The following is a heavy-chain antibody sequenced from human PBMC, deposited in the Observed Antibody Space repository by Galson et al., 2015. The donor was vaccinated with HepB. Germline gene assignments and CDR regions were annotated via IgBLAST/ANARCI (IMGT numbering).Heavy chain of an antibody. J-gene: IGHJ4*02. CDR2: ISYDGSNK. CDR1: GFTFSSYA. Sequence: SLRLSCAASGFTFSSYAMHWVRQAPGKGLEWVAVISYDGSNKYYADSVKGRFTISRDNSKNTLYLQMNSLRAEDTAVYYCARDQGDIVVVVAATTFDYWGQGTLVTVSS. V-gene: IGHV3-30-3*01. D-gene: IGHD2-15*01. CDR3: ARDQGDIVVVVAATTFDY.